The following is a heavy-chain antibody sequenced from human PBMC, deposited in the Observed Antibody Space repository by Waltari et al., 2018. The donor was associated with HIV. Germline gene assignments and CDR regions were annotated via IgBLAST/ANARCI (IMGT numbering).Heavy chain of an antibody. CDR2: VFHDGWR. CDR1: GNTFNNHYY. D-gene: IGHD1-26*01. J-gene: IGHJ4*02. V-gene: IGHV4-38-2*01. Sequence: QVELQQSGPVLVKPSRTLSLSCVMSGNTFNNHYYWGWVRQPPGGGLAWLGSVFHDGWRQHSPSLGSGLSITQDTTDDVLSLTLKSVTAADTAFYFCVRVVKKTRGTYNSFFCDYWGRGSLVTISS. CDR3: VRVVKKTRGTYNSFFCDY.